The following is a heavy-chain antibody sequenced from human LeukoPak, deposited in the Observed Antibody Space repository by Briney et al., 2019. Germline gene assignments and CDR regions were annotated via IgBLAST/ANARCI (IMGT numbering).Heavy chain of an antibody. J-gene: IGHJ4*02. CDR3: ARSAVGVVAATEFDY. Sequence: GESLKISCKGSGYSFTSYWIGWVRQMPGKGLEWMGIIYPGDSDTRYSPSFQGQVTISADKSISTAYLQWSSLKASDTAMYYCARSAVGVVAATEFDYWGQGTLVTVSS. D-gene: IGHD2-15*01. CDR2: IYPGDSDT. CDR1: GYSFTSYW. V-gene: IGHV5-51*01.